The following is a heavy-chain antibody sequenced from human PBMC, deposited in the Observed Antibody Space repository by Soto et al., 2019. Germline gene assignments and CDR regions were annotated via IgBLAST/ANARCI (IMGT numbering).Heavy chain of an antibody. CDR3: TTDPKRGGYCSSTSCYAYYYYGMDV. J-gene: IGHJ6*02. CDR1: GFTFSNAW. CDR2: IKSKTDGGTT. V-gene: IGHV3-15*07. Sequence: PGGSLRLSCVASGFTFSNAWMNWVRQAPGKGLEWVGRIKSKTDGGTTDYAAPVKGRFTISRDDSKNTLYLQMNSLKTEDTAVYYCTTDPKRGGYCSSTSCYAYYYYGMDVWGQGTTVTVSS. D-gene: IGHD2-2*01.